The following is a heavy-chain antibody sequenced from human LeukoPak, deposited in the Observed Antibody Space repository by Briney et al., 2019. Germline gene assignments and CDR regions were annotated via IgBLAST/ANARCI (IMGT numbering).Heavy chain of an antibody. J-gene: IGHJ3*02. D-gene: IGHD3-16*01. Sequence: SETLSLTCTVSGGSISSYYWGWIRQPPGKGLEWIGSIYYSGSTYYNPSLKSRVTISVDTSKNQFSLKLSSVTAADTAVYYCARVRITTDAFDIWGQGTMVTVSS. CDR2: IYYSGST. CDR3: ARVRITTDAFDI. V-gene: IGHV4-39*07. CDR1: GGSISSYY.